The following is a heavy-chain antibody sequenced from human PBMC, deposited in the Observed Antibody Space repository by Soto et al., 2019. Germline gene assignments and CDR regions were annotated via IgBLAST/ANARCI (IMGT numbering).Heavy chain of an antibody. V-gene: IGHV1-46*01. J-gene: IGHJ5*02. CDR2: INPSGGST. D-gene: IGHD4-17*01. Sequence: QVQLVQSGAEVKKPGASVKVSCKASGYTFTSYYMHWVRQAPGQGLEWMGIINPSGGSTSYAQKFQGRVTMTRDTATSTVYMELSSLRSEDTAVYYCAREDTVTTAWFDPWGQGTLVTVSS. CDR1: GYTFTSYY. CDR3: AREDTVTTAWFDP.